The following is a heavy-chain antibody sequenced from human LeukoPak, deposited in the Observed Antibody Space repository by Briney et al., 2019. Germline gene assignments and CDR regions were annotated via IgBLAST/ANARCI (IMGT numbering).Heavy chain of an antibody. J-gene: IGHJ3*02. D-gene: IGHD2-2*02. CDR2: IHYSGST. Sequence: SETLSLTCTVSGGSISSYYWSWIRRPPGKGLEWIGCIHYSGSTNYNPSLKSRVTVSVDTSKNQFSLELSSVTAADTAVYYCARLKLYYAFDIWGQGTMVTVSS. V-gene: IGHV4-59*01. CDR1: GGSISSYY. CDR3: ARLKLYYAFDI.